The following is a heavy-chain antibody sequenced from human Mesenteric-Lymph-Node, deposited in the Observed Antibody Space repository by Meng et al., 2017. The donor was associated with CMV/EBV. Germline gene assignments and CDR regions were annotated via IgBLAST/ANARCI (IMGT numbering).Heavy chain of an antibody. J-gene: IGHJ4*02. CDR1: GGSISSSDYY. CDR2: INHSGST. Sequence: GSLRLSCTVSGGSISSSDYYWGWIRRPPGKGLEWIGEINHSGSTNYNPSLKSRVSISVDTSKNQFSLKLSSVTAADTAVYYCARGSILRFVGYWGQGTLVTVSS. D-gene: IGHD3-3*01. CDR3: ARGSILRFVGY. V-gene: IGHV4-39*07.